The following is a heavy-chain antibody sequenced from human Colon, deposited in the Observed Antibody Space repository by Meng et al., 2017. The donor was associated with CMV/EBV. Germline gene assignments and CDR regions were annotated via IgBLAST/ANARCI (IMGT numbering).Heavy chain of an antibody. CDR2: IKQDGSEK. V-gene: IGHV3-7*01. CDR3: ASLYYDFWSGYSNWFDP. Sequence: FTFSSYWMGWVRQAPGKGLEWVANIKQDGSEKYYVDSVKGRFTISRDNAKNSLYLQMNSLRAEDTAVYYCASLYYDFWSGYSNWFDPWGQGTLVTVSS. J-gene: IGHJ5*02. CDR1: FTFSSYW. D-gene: IGHD3-3*01.